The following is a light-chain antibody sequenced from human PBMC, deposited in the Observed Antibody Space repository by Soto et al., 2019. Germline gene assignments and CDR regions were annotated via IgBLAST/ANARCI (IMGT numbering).Light chain of an antibody. CDR3: QQFNNYPXT. CDR2: KAS. Sequence: DIQMTQSPSTLSASVGDRVTITCRASQSISSWLAWYQQKPGKAPKLLIYKASSLESGVPSRFSGSGSGTEFTLTISSLQPDDFATYYCQQFNNYPXTFGQGTKVDIK. J-gene: IGKJ1*01. V-gene: IGKV1-5*03. CDR1: QSISSW.